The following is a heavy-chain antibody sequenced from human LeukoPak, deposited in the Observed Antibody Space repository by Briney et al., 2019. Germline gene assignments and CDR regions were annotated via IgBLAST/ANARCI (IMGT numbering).Heavy chain of an antibody. Sequence: GGSLRLSCAASGFTFSSYSKNWVRQAPGTGLEWVSSITSSSSHVYYADSVKGRFTISRDNAKNSLYLQMNSLRAEDTAIYYCARAEMTTITYPDYWGQGTPVTVSS. V-gene: IGHV3-21*01. J-gene: IGHJ4*02. CDR1: GFTFSSYS. CDR2: ITSSSSHV. D-gene: IGHD5-24*01. CDR3: ARAEMTTITYPDY.